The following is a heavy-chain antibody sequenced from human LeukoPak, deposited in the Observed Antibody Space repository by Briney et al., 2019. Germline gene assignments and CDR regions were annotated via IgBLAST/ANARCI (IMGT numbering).Heavy chain of an antibody. Sequence: SETLSLTCTVSGGSITGHYWTWIRQSPGKGMEWIGFVYDNGNTNYNSSLQSRVTMSVDTSTNQLSLKMTSVTAADADIYYCARVFRGVVTSNWFDPWGQGTLVTVSS. CDR3: ARVFRGVVTSNWFDP. V-gene: IGHV4-59*11. CDR2: VYDNGNT. J-gene: IGHJ5*02. CDR1: GGSITGHY. D-gene: IGHD2-21*02.